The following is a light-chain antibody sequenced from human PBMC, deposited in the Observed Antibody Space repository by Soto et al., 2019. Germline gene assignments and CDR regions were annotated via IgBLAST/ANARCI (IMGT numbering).Light chain of an antibody. J-gene: IGKJ1*01. CDR3: QQYYNLWT. CDR2: GAS. CDR1: QSVSSN. V-gene: IGKV3-15*01. Sequence: EIVVTQSPATLSVSPGERATLSCRASQSVSSNLAWYQQKPGQAPRLLIYGASTRATGIPARFSGSGSGTEFTLTISSLQSEDFAVYYCQQYYNLWTFGQGTKVDIK.